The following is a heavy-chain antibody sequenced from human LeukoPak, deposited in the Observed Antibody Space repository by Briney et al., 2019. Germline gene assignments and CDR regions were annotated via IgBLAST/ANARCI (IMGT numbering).Heavy chain of an antibody. J-gene: IGHJ4*02. D-gene: IGHD3-10*01. CDR1: GFTFSSYA. CDR2: IKQDGSEK. Sequence: PGGSLRLSCAASGFTFSSYAMSWVRQAPGKGLEWVANIKQDGSEKYYVDSVKGRFTISRDNAKNSLYLQMNSLRAEDTAVYYCARDPAPFVYYASDYWGRGTLVTVSS. V-gene: IGHV3-7*01. CDR3: ARDPAPFVYYASDY.